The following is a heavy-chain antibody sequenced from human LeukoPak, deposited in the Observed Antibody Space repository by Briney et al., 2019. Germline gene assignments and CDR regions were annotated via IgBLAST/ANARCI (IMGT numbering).Heavy chain of an antibody. D-gene: IGHD4-23*01. CDR1: GASVSSYY. CDR3: AREVGYGGPYYYYYMDV. J-gene: IGHJ6*03. Sequence: PSETLSLTCTVSGASVSSYYWTWIRHPPGKGLECIGFIFYSGSTNYNPSLKSGFTISVDTSKNQCYLKLSSVTAADTAVYYCAREVGYGGPYYYYYMDVWGKGTTVTVSS. CDR2: IFYSGST. V-gene: IGHV4-59*02.